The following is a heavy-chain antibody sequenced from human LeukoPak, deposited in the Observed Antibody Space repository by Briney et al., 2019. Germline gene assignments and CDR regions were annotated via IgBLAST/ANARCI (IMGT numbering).Heavy chain of an antibody. CDR1: GFTFNKYY. CDR3: IRVPY. V-gene: IGHV3-74*01. Sequence: GGSLRLSCAVSGFTFNKYYMHWVRQAPGKWLVWVSRISSDGSNTNYADSVKGRFTISRDNAKNTLYLQMNSLRAEDTAVYYCIRVPYWGQGALVTVSS. J-gene: IGHJ4*02. CDR2: ISSDGSNT.